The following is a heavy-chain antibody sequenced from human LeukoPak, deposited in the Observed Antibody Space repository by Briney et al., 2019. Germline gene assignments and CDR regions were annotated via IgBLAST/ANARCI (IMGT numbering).Heavy chain of an antibody. CDR1: GGSFSGYY. CDR3: AAGEAFDI. Sequence: PSETLSLTCAVYGGSFSGYYWSWIRQPPGKGLEWIGGINHSGSTNYNPSLKSRVTISVDTSKNQFSLKLSSVTAADTAVYYCAAGEAFDIWGQGTMVTVSS. V-gene: IGHV4-34*01. CDR2: INHSGST. J-gene: IGHJ3*02. D-gene: IGHD1-14*01.